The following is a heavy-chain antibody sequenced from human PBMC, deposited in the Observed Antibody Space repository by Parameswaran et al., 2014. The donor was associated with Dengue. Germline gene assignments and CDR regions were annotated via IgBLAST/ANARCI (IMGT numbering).Heavy chain of an antibody. V-gene: IGHV3-74*01. J-gene: IGHJ4*02. Sequence: WIRQPPGKGLVWVSRINSDGSTTTYADSVKGRFTISRDNAKNTLYLQMNSLRAEDTAVYYCIRRGAMGSGYYPGYWGQGTLVTVSS. D-gene: IGHD3-22*01. CDR3: IRRGAMGSGYYPGY. CDR2: INSDGSTT.